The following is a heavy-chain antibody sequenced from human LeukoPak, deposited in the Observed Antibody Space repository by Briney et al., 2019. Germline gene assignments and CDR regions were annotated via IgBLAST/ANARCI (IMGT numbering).Heavy chain of an antibody. CDR1: GCTLTELS. CDR2: FDPEDGET. CDR3: ATDQNLSPGTEWLRFHAFDI. V-gene: IGHV1-24*01. Sequence: ASVKVSCKVSGCTLTELSMHWVRQAPGKGLEWMGGFDPEDGETIYAQKFQGRVTMTEDTSTDTAYMELSSLRSEDTAVYYCATDQNLSPGTEWLRFHAFDIWGQGTMVTVSS. D-gene: IGHD5-12*01. J-gene: IGHJ3*02.